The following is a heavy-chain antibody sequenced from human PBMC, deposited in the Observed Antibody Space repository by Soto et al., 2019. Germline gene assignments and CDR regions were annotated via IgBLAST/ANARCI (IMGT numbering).Heavy chain of an antibody. V-gene: IGHV1-69*12. D-gene: IGHD5-12*01. J-gene: IGHJ4*02. CDR3: VSALGSGYDPGAY. CDR1: GGTFTIFA. CDR2: IIPIIGTT. Sequence: QVQLVQSGAEVKKPGSSVKVSCKASGGTFTIFAVSWVRQAPGQGLEWMGGIIPIIGTTNYAQRFQGRITISGDESTSTAYMELSSLKSEGTAMYYCVSALGSGYDPGAYWGQGTLVTVSS.